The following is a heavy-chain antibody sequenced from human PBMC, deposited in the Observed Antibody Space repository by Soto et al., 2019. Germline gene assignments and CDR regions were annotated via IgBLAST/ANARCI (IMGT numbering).Heavy chain of an antibody. D-gene: IGHD1-7*01. CDR2: ISSSSSTI. J-gene: IGHJ4*02. V-gene: IGHV3-48*02. CDR3: ASMNWTYRDFDY. CDR1: GFTFSSYS. Sequence: EVQLVESGGGLVQPGGSLRLSCAASGFTFSSYSMNWVRQAPGKGLEWVSYISSSSSTIYYADSVKGRFTISRDNAKNARYLQMNSLRDEDTAVYYCASMNWTYRDFDYWGQGTLVTVSS.